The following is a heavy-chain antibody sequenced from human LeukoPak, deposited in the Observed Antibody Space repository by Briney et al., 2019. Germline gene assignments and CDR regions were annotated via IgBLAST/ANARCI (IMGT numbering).Heavy chain of an antibody. CDR2: TNQDGSEK. D-gene: IGHD3-10*01. CDR1: GFTFSRYW. Sequence: GGSLRLSCAASGFTFSRYWMSWVRQAPGRGLEWVANTNQDGSEKHYVDSVRGRFTISRDNAKNSLHLQMNGLRVEDTAVYHCARDGELLWFGNVDYYYMDVWGKGTTVTVSS. J-gene: IGHJ6*03. CDR3: ARDGELLWFGNVDYYYMDV. V-gene: IGHV3-7*01.